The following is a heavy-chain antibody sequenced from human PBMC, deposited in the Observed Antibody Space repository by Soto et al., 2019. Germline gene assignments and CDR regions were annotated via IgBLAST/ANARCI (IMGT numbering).Heavy chain of an antibody. Sequence: SETLSLTCTVSGGSISSYYWSWIRQPPGKGLEWIGYIYYSGSTNYNPSLKSRVTISVDTSKNQFSLKLSSVTAADTAVYYCAREGLLRGLQATSGFDTWGQGTLVTVSS. D-gene: IGHD1-26*01. CDR2: IYYSGST. V-gene: IGHV4-59*01. CDR1: GGSISSYY. CDR3: AREGLLRGLQATSGFDT. J-gene: IGHJ5*02.